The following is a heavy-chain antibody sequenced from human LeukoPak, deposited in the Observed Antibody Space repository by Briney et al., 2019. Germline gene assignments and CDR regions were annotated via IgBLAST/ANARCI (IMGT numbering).Heavy chain of an antibody. CDR2: INHSGST. D-gene: IGHD3-3*01. V-gene: IGHV4-34*01. Sequence: SETLSLTCAVYGGSFSGYYWSWIRQPPGKGLEWIGEINHSGSTNYNPSLKSRVTISVDTSKNQFSLKLSSVTAADTAVYYCARALRGFWSGYFDYWGQGTLVTVSS. CDR3: ARALRGFWSGYFDY. CDR1: GGSFSGYY. J-gene: IGHJ4*02.